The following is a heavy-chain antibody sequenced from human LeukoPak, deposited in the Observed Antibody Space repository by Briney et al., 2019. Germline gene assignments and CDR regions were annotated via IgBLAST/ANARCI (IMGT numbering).Heavy chain of an antibody. CDR2: ISSSSSYI. D-gene: IGHD5-18*01. CDR3: ARDEVDTAIPFDY. V-gene: IGHV3-21*01. Sequence: GGSLRLSSAASGFTFSSYSMNWVRQAPGKGLEWVSSISSSSSYIYYADSVKGRFTISRDNAKNSLYLQMNSLRAEDTAVYCCARDEVDTAIPFDYWGQGTLVTVSS. J-gene: IGHJ4*02. CDR1: GFTFSSYS.